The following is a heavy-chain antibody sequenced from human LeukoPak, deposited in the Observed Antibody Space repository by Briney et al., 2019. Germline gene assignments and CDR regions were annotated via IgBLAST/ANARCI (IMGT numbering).Heavy chain of an antibody. CDR2: IYYSEST. CDR1: GGSISSGDYY. V-gene: IGHV4-30-4*08. J-gene: IGHJ3*02. D-gene: IGHD5-18*01. Sequence: PSQTLSLTCTVSGGSISSGDYYWGWIRQPPGKGLEWIGYIYYSESTYYNPSLQSRVTISVGTSKNQFSLKLSSVTAADTAVYYCARVSTWIRGAFDIWGQGTMVTVSS. CDR3: ARVSTWIRGAFDI.